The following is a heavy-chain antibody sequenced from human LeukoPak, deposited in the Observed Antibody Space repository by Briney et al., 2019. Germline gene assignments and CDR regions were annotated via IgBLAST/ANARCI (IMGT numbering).Heavy chain of an antibody. CDR2: TNPSSGNT. CDR3: ARVAYYYDSAGLYLNYFYGMDV. V-gene: IGHV1-8*01. Sequence: GASVKVSCKASGYTFTSYDINWVRQATGQGLEWLGWTNPSSGNTGYAQKFQGRVTMTRDTSISTAYMELSSLRSEDTAVYYCARVAYYYDSAGLYLNYFYGMDVWGQGTTVTVSS. CDR1: GYTFTSYD. D-gene: IGHD3-22*01. J-gene: IGHJ6*02.